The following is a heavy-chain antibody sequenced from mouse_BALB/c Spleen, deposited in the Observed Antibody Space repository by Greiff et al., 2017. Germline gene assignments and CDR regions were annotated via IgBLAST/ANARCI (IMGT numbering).Heavy chain of an antibody. Sequence: VQLKQSGPGLVKPSQSLSLTCTVTGYSITSDYAWNWIRQFPGNKLEWMGYISYSGSTSYNPSLKSRISITRDTSKNQFFLQLNSVTTEDTATYYCARTDGYLFAYWGQGTLVTVSA. CDR1: GYSITSDYA. CDR3: ARTDGYLFAY. J-gene: IGHJ3*01. D-gene: IGHD2-3*01. CDR2: ISYSGST. V-gene: IGHV3-2*02.